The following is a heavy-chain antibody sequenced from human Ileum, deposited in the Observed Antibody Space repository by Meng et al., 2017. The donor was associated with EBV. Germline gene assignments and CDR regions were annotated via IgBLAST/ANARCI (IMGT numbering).Heavy chain of an antibody. Sequence: EVQLVASGGGLVQPGGSLKLCXAASGFTFSGSTMHWVRQASGKGLEWVGRIRNKANSYATAYAASVKGRFTISRDDSKNTAYLQMNSLKTEDTAVYYCTRNLGYCSGGSCAWGQGTLVTVSS. D-gene: IGHD2-15*01. J-gene: IGHJ5*02. CDR3: TRNLGYCSGGSCA. V-gene: IGHV3-73*02. CDR1: GFTFSGST. CDR2: IRNKANSYAT.